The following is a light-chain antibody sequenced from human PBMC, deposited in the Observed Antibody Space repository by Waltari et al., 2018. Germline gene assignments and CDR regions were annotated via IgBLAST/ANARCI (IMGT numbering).Light chain of an antibody. Sequence: DIVMTQSPDSLAVSLGERATINCRSSQGVLYSSNNKNYLAWYQQRPGQPPELLIYWASTRESGVPDRFSGSGSETDFTLTISSLQAEDVAVYYCQQYYNAPRTFGPGTKVEIK. CDR1: QGVLYSSNNKNY. CDR3: QQYYNAPRT. V-gene: IGKV4-1*01. CDR2: WAS. J-gene: IGKJ1*01.